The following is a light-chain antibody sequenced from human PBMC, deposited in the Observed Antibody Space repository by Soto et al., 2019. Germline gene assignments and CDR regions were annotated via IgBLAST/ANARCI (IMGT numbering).Light chain of an antibody. CDR2: GAS. CDR1: QRGTNNY. J-gene: IGKJ1*01. V-gene: IGKV3-20*01. CDR3: QQYGTSPWT. Sequence: EIVLTQSPGTLSLSPGERATLSCRASQRGTNNYLAWYQQKPGQAPRLLIYGASSRATGIPDRFSGSGSGTDFTLTISRLEPEDVAVYYCQQYGTSPWTFGQGTKVEIK.